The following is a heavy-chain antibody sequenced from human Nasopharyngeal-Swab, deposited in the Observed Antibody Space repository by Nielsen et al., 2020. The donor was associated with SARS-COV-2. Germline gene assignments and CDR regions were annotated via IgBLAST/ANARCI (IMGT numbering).Heavy chain of an antibody. V-gene: IGHV3-49*03. J-gene: IGHJ2*01. CDR1: GFSFGAYA. CDR3: TRVSGHWYFDL. CDR2: IRSKAYGGTT. Sequence: GGSLCLSCTASGFSFGAYAMSWFRQAPGKGLEWVGFIRSKAYGGTTEYAASVKGRFTISRDDSKSIAYLQMNSLKTEDTAVYYCTRVSGHWYFDLWGRGTLVTVSS.